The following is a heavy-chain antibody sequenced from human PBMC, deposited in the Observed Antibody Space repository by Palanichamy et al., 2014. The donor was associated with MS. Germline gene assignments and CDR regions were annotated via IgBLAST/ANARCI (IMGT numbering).Heavy chain of an antibody. D-gene: IGHD3-22*01. CDR2: IYHSGST. Sequence: QVQLQESGPGPVKPSGTLSLTCAVSGGSISIINWRSWVRQSPGKGLEWIGEIYHSGSTNYNPSLKSRVTISVDKSKNQFSLKLSSVTAADTAVYYCARKGYYESSGYSFDYWGQGTLVTVSS. CDR3: ARKGYYESSGYSFDY. V-gene: IGHV4-4*02. J-gene: IGHJ4*02. CDR1: GGSISIINW.